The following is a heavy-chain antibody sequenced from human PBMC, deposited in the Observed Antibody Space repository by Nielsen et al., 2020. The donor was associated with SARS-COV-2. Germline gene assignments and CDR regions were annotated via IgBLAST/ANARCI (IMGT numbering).Heavy chain of an antibody. D-gene: IGHD5-12*01. CDR2: TYYRSKWYN. Sequence: SPTLSLSCAISGDRGSSSSAAWNWIRQSPSRGLEWLGRTYYRSKWYNEYAVSVKSRITINPDTSKNQFTLHLNSVNPEDTAVYYCARARGAYGYYYYYYYTDVWGKGTTVTVSS. CDR3: ARARGAYGYYYYYYYTDV. V-gene: IGHV6-1*01. J-gene: IGHJ6*03. CDR1: GDRGSSSSAA.